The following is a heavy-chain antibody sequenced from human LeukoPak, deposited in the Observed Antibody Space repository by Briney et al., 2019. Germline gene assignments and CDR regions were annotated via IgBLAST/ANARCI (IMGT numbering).Heavy chain of an antibody. Sequence: GGSLRLSCAASGFTFSSYGMHWVRQAPGKGLEWVLGISWNSGSIGYADSVKGRFTISRDNAKNSLYLQMNSLRAEDTALYYCAKDGYSSSWNYFDYWGQGTLVTVSS. CDR2: ISWNSGSI. J-gene: IGHJ4*02. D-gene: IGHD6-13*01. V-gene: IGHV3-9*01. CDR3: AKDGYSSSWNYFDY. CDR1: GFTFSSYG.